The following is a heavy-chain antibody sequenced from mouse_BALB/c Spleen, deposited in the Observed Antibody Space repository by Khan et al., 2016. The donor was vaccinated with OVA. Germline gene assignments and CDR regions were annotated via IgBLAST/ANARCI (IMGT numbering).Heavy chain of an antibody. CDR2: IDPANGNV. V-gene: IGHV14-3*02. CDR1: GFNIKDTY. J-gene: IGHJ3*01. Sequence: IQLVQSGAEFVKPGASVKLSCTASGFNIKDTYMHWINQRPQQGLVWIGRIDPANGNVKYDPNFQDKATIAADASSNTAYLQLSSLTSADTAVYYCTRGAYNGLFAYWGQGTLVTVSA. D-gene: IGHD2-10*01. CDR3: TRGAYNGLFAY.